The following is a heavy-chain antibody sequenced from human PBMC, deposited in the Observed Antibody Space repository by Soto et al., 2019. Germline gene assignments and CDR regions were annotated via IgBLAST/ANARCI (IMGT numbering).Heavy chain of an antibody. J-gene: IGHJ4*02. D-gene: IGHD3-22*01. CDR3: ARDINYGSSGNTLYFDY. Sequence: GGSLRLSCAASVFTFSSYSMNLVRQSPGKGLEWVSSISNGSSYIFYGDSVKGGFTISRDNAKNSLYLQMNSLRAEDTAVYYCARDINYGSSGNTLYFDYWGQGRLVTVSS. V-gene: IGHV3-21*01. CDR1: VFTFSSYS. CDR2: ISNGSSYI.